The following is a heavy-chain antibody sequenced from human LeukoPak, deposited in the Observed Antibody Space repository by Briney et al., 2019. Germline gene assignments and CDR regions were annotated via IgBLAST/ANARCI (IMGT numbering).Heavy chain of an antibody. V-gene: IGHV3-53*01. D-gene: IGHD3-3*01. CDR1: GFIVTSNH. CDR3: AREGTNFWSGTN. CDR2: IYSGGST. J-gene: IGHJ4*02. Sequence: GGSLRLSCAASGFIVTSNHMNWVRQAPGKGLEWISIIYSGGSTYYAESVKGRFTISRDNSKNTVYLEMNMVRAEDTAVYYCAREGTNFWSGTNWGQGTLVTVSS.